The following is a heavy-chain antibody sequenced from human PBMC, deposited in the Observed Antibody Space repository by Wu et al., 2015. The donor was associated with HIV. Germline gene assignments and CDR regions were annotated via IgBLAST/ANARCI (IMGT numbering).Heavy chain of an antibody. V-gene: IGHV1-2*02. Sequence: QVQLVQSGAEVKKPGASVKVSCKASGYTLTSYDIHWVRQATGQGLEWLGWIRPDSGATHYAEKFQDRVTMTRDASISTAYMQLNRLRSDDTAVYYCARELGGSLPPAMDVWGKGTTVTVSS. D-gene: IGHD1-26*01. CDR3: ARELGGSLPPAMDV. CDR2: IRPDSGAT. CDR1: GYTLTSYD. J-gene: IGHJ6*03.